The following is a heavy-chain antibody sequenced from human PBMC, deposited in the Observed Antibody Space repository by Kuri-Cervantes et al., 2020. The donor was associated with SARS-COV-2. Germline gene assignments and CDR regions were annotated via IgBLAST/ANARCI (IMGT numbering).Heavy chain of an antibody. CDR1: GFTLSSYW. CDR2: IYHSGST. J-gene: IGHJ4*02. D-gene: IGHD2-2*01. CDR3: ARGMWTGYCSSTSCSDGGFHLDY. Sequence: LRLSCAASGFTLSSYWMHWIRQPPGKGLEWIGYIYHSGSTYYNPSLKSRVTISVDRSKNQFSLKLSSVTAADTAVYYCARGMWTGYCSSTSCSDGGFHLDYWGQGTLVTVSS. V-gene: IGHV4-30-2*01.